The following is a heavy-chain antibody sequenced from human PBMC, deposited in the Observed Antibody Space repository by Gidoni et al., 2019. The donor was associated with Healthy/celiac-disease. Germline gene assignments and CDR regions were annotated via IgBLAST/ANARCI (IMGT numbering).Heavy chain of an antibody. Sequence: EVQLVESGGGLVKPGGSLRPSCAASGFPFSNAWMSWVRQAPGKGLEWVGRIKSKTDGGTTDYAAPVKGRFTISRDDSKNTLYLQMNSLKTEDTAVYYCTTDPLQWREDYWGQGTLVTVSS. CDR1: GFPFSNAW. D-gene: IGHD6-19*01. CDR3: TTDPLQWREDY. V-gene: IGHV3-15*01. CDR2: IKSKTDGGTT. J-gene: IGHJ4*02.